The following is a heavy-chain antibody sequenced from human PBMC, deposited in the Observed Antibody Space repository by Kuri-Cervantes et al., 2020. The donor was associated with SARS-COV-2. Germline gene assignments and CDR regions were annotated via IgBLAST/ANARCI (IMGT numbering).Heavy chain of an antibody. Sequence: GGFLKIPCAAPGVTFRSYSMNWVRQAPGKGLEGVGRIKSKTDGGTTDYAAHEKGRFTISSDDSKNTLYLQLNSLKTEDTAVYYCTTYLTWSGHVVPAAISDFDYWGQGTLVTVSS. J-gene: IGHJ4*02. CDR3: TTYLTWSGHVVPAAISDFDY. CDR2: IKSKTDGGTT. D-gene: IGHD2-2*02. CDR1: GVTFRSYS. V-gene: IGHV3-15*01.